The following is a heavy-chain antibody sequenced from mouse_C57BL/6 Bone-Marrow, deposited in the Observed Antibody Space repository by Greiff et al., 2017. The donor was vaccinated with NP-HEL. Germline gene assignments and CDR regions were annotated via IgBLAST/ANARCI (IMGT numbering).Heavy chain of an antibody. V-gene: IGHV1-54*01. CDR2: SNPGSGGT. Sequence: QVQLQQSGAELVRPGTSVKVSCKASGYAFTNYLIEWVKQRPGQGLEWIGVSNPGSGGTNYNEKFKGKATLTADKSSSTAYMQLSSLTSEDSAVYFCARFGDGYSYWYFDVWGTGTTVTVSS. D-gene: IGHD2-3*01. CDR3: ARFGDGYSYWYFDV. J-gene: IGHJ1*03. CDR1: GYAFTNYL.